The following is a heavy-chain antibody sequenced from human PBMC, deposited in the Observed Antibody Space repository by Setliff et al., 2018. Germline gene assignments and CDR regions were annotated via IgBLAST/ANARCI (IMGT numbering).Heavy chain of an antibody. J-gene: IGHJ6*03. CDR2: VDHSGNT. CDR1: GDSISRSTYY. D-gene: IGHD3-10*01. CDR3: ARHVGSRSRGYNYYYYYMDV. Sequence: PSETLSLTCTVSGDSISRSTYYWGWIRQSPGKGLDWIGTVDHSGNTFYNPSLKSRVTMSVDTSRNQLSLKLTSVTAADTAVYYCARHVGSRSRGYNYYYYYMDVWGKGTTVTVSS. V-gene: IGHV4-39*01.